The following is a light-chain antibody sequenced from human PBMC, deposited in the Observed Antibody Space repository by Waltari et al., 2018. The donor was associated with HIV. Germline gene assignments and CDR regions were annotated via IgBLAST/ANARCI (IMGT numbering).Light chain of an antibody. CDR3: ASWDDSLGGLWV. CDR2: RND. Sequence: QSVLTQPPSASGTPGQRVTISCSGTGSSLGTHYVFWYQQLPGPSPRLLIYRNDLRPSGVPDRFSGSKSGPSASLAISGLRSEDEASYYCASWDDSLGGLWVFGGGTKLTVL. V-gene: IGLV1-47*01. J-gene: IGLJ3*02. CDR1: GSSLGTHY.